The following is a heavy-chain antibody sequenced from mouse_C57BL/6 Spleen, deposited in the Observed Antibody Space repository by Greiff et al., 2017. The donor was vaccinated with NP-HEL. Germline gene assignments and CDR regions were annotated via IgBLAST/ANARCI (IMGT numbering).Heavy chain of an antibody. Sequence: QVQLQQPGAELVRPGTSVKLSCKASSYTFTSYWMHWVKQRPGQGLEWIGVIDPSDSYTNYNQKFKGKATLTVDTSSSTAYMQLSSLTSEDSAVYYCTPAPDFDYWGQGTTLTVSS. CDR3: TPAPDFDY. J-gene: IGHJ2*01. CDR2: IDPSDSYT. CDR1: SYTFTSYW. V-gene: IGHV1-59*01.